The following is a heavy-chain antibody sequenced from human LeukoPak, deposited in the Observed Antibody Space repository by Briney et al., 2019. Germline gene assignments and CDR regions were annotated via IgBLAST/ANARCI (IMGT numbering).Heavy chain of an antibody. CDR1: GFTFTSYG. CDR2: IWYDGSDK. J-gene: IGHJ4*02. Sequence: GGSLRLSCSASGFTFTSYGMHWVRQAPGKGLEWVAFIWYDGSDKYYADSVKGRFTISRDNSKNTLYLQMNSLRAEDTAVYYCAKCNDFWSPPDYWGQGTLVTVSS. V-gene: IGHV3-30*02. D-gene: IGHD3-3*01. CDR3: AKCNDFWSPPDY.